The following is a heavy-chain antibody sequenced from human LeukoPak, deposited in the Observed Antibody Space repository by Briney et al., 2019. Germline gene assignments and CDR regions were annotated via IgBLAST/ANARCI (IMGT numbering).Heavy chain of an antibody. CDR3: ARIIDFWSGYYDY. J-gene: IGHJ4*02. CDR1: GGTFSSYA. D-gene: IGHD3-3*01. CDR2: INPSGGST. Sequence: AASVKVSCKASGGTFSSYAISWVRQAPGQGLEWMGIINPSGGSTSYAQKFQGRVTMTRDTSTSTVYMELSSLRSEDTAVYYCARIIDFWSGYYDYWGQGTLVTVSS. V-gene: IGHV1-46*01.